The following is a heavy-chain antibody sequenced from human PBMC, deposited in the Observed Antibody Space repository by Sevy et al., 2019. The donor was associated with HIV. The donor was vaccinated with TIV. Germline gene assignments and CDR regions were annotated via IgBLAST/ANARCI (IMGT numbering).Heavy chain of an antibody. CDR3: ARDLPPSATIVPHFDY. V-gene: IGHV3-48*03. CDR2: ITSSGTTI. J-gene: IGHJ4*02. CDR1: GFAFSSYD. Sequence: GGSLRLSCAASGFAFSSYDMHWVRQAPGKGLEWVLYITSSGTTINYADSVKGRFTISRDKAKNSLYLQMNSLRAEDTAVYYCARDLPPSATIVPHFDYWGQGTLVTVSS. D-gene: IGHD1-26*01.